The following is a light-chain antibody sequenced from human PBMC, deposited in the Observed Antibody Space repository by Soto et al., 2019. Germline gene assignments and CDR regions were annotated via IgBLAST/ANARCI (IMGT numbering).Light chain of an antibody. CDR3: CSYAGQTVF. CDR1: SSHIGSSNF. Sequence: QAVVTQPASVSGSPGQSITISCTVTSSHIGSSNFVSWYQQLPGKAPKLMIYEDDKRPSGVSNRFSGSKSGNTASLTVSGLQAEDEGDYYCCSYAGQTVFFAGGTKLTVL. CDR2: EDD. V-gene: IGLV2-23*01. J-gene: IGLJ2*01.